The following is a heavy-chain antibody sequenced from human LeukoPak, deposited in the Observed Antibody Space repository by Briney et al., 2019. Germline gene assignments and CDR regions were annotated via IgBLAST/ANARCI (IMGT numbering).Heavy chain of an antibody. CDR3: TRRLDD. CDR2: IKHDESEK. Sequence: GGSLRLSCAASGFSFNSDWMDWVRQAPGKGLEWVANIKHDESEKNYLDSVKGRFTISRDNARNSLYLQMNGLRVEDTAVYYCTRRLDDWGQGTLVTVSS. V-gene: IGHV3-7*01. J-gene: IGHJ4*02. D-gene: IGHD3-16*01. CDR1: GFSFNSDW.